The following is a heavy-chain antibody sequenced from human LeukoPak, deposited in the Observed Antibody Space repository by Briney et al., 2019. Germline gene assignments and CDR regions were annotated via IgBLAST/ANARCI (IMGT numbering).Heavy chain of an antibody. J-gene: IGHJ4*02. CDR3: ARSPDIIVVPAAYFDY. CDR1: GYSISSGYY. D-gene: IGHD2-2*01. CDR2: IYHSGST. Sequence: SETLSLTCAVSGYSISSGYYWGWIRQPPGKGLEWIGSIYHSGSTYYNPSLKSRVTISVDTSKNQFSLKLSSVTAADTAVYYCARSPDIIVVPAAYFDYWGQGTLVTVS. V-gene: IGHV4-38-2*01.